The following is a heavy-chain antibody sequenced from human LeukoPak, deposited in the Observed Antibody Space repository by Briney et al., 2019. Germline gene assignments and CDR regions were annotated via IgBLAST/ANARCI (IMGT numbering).Heavy chain of an antibody. Sequence: SETLSLTCAVCGGSFSGYHWTWIRQSPGRGLEWIGDINPSGSTYYKPSLKSRLTISVDTSKNQFSLKLRSVTAADTAVYYCARGRHDITMIVVVMTSVSYYLDVWGKGTTVTVS. CDR2: INPSGST. D-gene: IGHD3-22*01. V-gene: IGHV4-34*01. CDR1: GGSFSGYH. J-gene: IGHJ6*03. CDR3: ARGRHDITMIVVVMTSVSYYLDV.